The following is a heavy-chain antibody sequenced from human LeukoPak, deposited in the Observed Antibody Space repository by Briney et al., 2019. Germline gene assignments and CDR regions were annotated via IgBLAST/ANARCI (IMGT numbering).Heavy chain of an antibody. Sequence: PSETLSLTCTVSGGSISSYHWSWIRQPPGQGLEWIGYIYYSGSTHYNPSLKSRVTISVDTSKNQFSLSLTSVTAADTAVYYCARDSIWSTGYYYYFDLWGRGTLVTVSS. CDR1: GGSISSYH. CDR3: ARDSIWSTGYYYYFDL. D-gene: IGHD3-22*01. J-gene: IGHJ2*01. V-gene: IGHV4-59*01. CDR2: IYYSGST.